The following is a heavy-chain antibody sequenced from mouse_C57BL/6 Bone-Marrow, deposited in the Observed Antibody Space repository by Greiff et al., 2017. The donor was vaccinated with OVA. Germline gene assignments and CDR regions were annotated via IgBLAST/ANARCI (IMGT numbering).Heavy chain of an antibody. CDR1: GYTFTDYY. CDR3: ARYGIYSYAMDY. Sequence: VQLQESGPELVKPGASVKISCKASGYTFTDYYINWVKQRPGQGLEWIGWIFPGSGSTYYNEKFKGKATLTVDKSSSTAYMLLSSLTSEDSAVYCCARYGIYSYAMDYWGQGTSVTVSS. CDR2: IFPGSGST. J-gene: IGHJ4*01. V-gene: IGHV1-75*01. D-gene: IGHD2-1*01.